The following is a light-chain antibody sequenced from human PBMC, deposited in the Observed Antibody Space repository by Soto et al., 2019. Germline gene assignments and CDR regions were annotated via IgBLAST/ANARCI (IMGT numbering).Light chain of an antibody. CDR2: TAS. Sequence: EIVMTQSPATLSVSPGERATLSCWASQNVASNLAWYQQKPGQAPTLLIYTASTRATGIPARFSGSGSGTEFTLTITRLQSEDFAVYYCQQSERWPITFGQGTRLEIK. CDR3: QQSERWPIT. CDR1: QNVASN. V-gene: IGKV3-15*01. J-gene: IGKJ5*01.